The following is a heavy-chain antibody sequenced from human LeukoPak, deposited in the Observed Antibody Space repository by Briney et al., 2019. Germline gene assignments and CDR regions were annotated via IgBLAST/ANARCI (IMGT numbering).Heavy chain of an antibody. V-gene: IGHV3-21*01. CDR3: ARERYCTNGVCYIMDV. Sequence: PGGSLRLSCAASGFTISTYIMNWVRQAPGKGLEWVSSISSSGSYIHYADSVKGRFTMSRDNAKNSLYLQMNSLRTEDTAVYYCARERYCTNGVCYIMDVWGKGTTVTVSS. CDR1: GFTISTYI. J-gene: IGHJ6*03. CDR2: ISSSGSYI. D-gene: IGHD2-8*01.